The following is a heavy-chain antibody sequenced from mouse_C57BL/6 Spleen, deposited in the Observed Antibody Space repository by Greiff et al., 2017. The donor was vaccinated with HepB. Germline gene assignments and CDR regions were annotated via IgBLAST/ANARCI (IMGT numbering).Heavy chain of an antibody. J-gene: IGHJ2*01. D-gene: IGHD1-1*01. CDR1: GYAFSSSW. CDR3: AMITTVVEGVSFDY. CDR2: IYPGDGDT. V-gene: IGHV1-82*01. Sequence: QVQLQQSGPELVKPGASVKISCKASGYAFSSSWMNWVKQRPGKGLEWIGRIYPGDGDTNYNGKFKGKATLTADKSSSTAYMQLSSLTSEDSAVYFCAMITTVVEGVSFDYWGQGTTLTVSS.